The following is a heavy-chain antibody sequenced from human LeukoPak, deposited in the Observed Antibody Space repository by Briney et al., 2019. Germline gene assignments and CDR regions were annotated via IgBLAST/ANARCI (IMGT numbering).Heavy chain of an antibody. CDR1: GDSLGSGMYY. J-gene: IGHJ4*02. Sequence: PSETLSLTCTVSGDSLGSGMYYWGWIRQAPGKGLTWFGSIYHSGSIFYNASFESRVAMSVDPSNNQFSLRLTSVTAADTAVYYCARLCQVTTRAKFEHWGQGILVTVSS. D-gene: IGHD4-17*01. V-gene: IGHV4-39*01. CDR3: ARLCQVTTRAKFEH. CDR2: IYHSGSI.